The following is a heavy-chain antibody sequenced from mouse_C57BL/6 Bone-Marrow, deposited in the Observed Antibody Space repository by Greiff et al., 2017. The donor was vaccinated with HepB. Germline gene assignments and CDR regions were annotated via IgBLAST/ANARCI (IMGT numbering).Heavy chain of an antibody. Sequence: EVQLQQSVAELVRPGASVKLSCTASGFNIKNTYMHWVKQRPEQGLEWIGRIDPANGNTKYAPKFQGKATITADTSSNTAYLQRSSLTSEDTAVYYCTTGDGPRAMDYWGQGTSVTVSS. V-gene: IGHV14-3*01. D-gene: IGHD1-2*01. J-gene: IGHJ4*01. CDR3: TTGDGPRAMDY. CDR2: IDPANGNT. CDR1: GFNIKNTY.